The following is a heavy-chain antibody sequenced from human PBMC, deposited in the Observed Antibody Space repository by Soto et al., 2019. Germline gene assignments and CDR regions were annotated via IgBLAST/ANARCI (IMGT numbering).Heavy chain of an antibody. V-gene: IGHV1-8*01. CDR2: MNPNRGNT. Sequence: QVQLVQSGAEVKKPGASVKVSCKASGYTFSSHDINWVRQATGQGLEWMGWMNPNRGNTGYAQKFPGRVTMTRNTSISTAYMELSSLRSEDMAVYYCASYVRSYYNGMDVWGQGTTVTVSS. CDR3: ASYVRSYYNGMDV. CDR1: GYTFSSHD. J-gene: IGHJ6*02. D-gene: IGHD3-16*01.